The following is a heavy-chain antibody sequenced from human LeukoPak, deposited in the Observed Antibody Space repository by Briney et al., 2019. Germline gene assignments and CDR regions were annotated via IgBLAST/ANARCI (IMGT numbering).Heavy chain of an antibody. Sequence: GGSLRLSCAASGFTFSSYAMHWVRQAPGKGLEWVAVISYDGSNKYYADSVKGRFTISRDNSKNTLYLQMNSLRAEDTAVYYCARVTSPPRPRATIPADDAFDIWGQGTMVTVSS. CDR3: ARVTSPPRPRATIPADDAFDI. CDR1: GFTFSSYA. J-gene: IGHJ3*02. D-gene: IGHD5-24*01. CDR2: ISYDGSNK. V-gene: IGHV3-30*01.